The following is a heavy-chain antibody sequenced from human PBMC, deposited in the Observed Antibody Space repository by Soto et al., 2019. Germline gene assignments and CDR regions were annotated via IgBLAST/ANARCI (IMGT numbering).Heavy chain of an antibody. CDR1: GFTFSSYG. CDR3: ARDGGLYYYDSSGYYPIDY. D-gene: IGHD3-22*01. V-gene: IGHV3-33*01. Sequence: HPGGSLRLSCAASGFTFSSYGMHWVRQAPGKGLEWVAVIWYDGSNKYYADSVKGRFTISRDNSKNTLYLQMNSLRAEDTAVYYCARDGGLYYYDSSGYYPIDYWGQGTLVTVSS. J-gene: IGHJ4*02. CDR2: IWYDGSNK.